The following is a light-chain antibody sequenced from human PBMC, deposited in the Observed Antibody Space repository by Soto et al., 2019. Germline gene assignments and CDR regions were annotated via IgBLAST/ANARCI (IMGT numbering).Light chain of an antibody. J-gene: IGKJ4*01. CDR3: QKYNSVPLT. V-gene: IGKV1-27*01. CDR1: QDSNNY. CDR2: DAS. Sequence: DIQMTQSPSSLSASVGDRVTITCRASQDSNNYLAWYQQKPGKVPKLLIYDASTLQSGVPSRFSGSGSGTDFNLTIISLQPEDVESYYCQKYNSVPLTFGGGTKVEIQ.